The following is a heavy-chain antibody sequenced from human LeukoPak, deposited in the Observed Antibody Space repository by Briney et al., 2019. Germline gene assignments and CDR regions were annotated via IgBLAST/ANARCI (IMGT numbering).Heavy chain of an antibody. CDR1: GGSISSGGYS. Sequence: PSQTLSLTCAVSGGSISSGGYSWSWIRQPPGKGLEWIGYIYHSGSTYYNPSLKSRVTISVDRSKNQFSLKLSSVTAADTAVYYCARVSHDYGDYAGSGYYGMDVWGQGTTVTVSS. D-gene: IGHD4-17*01. J-gene: IGHJ6*02. CDR3: ARVSHDYGDYAGSGYYGMDV. CDR2: IYHSGST. V-gene: IGHV4-30-2*01.